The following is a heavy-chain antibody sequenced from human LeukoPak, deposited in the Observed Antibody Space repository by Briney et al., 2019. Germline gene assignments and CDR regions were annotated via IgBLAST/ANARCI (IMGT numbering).Heavy chain of an antibody. J-gene: IGHJ4*02. CDR2: IYTSGST. CDR3: ARDRDYSNTFDY. D-gene: IGHD4-11*01. V-gene: IGHV4-4*07. Sequence: SETLSLTXTASGGSISSYYWSWIRQPAGKGLEWIGRIYTSGSTNYNPSLKSRVTMSVDTSKNQFSLKLSSVTAADTAVYYCARDRDYSNTFDYWGQGTLVTVSS. CDR1: GGSISSYY.